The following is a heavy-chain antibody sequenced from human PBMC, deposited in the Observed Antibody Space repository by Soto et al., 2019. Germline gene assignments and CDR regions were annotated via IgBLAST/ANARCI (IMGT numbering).Heavy chain of an antibody. J-gene: IGHJ4*02. CDR3: AYCSGNLDPFHY. Sequence: GGSLRLSCAASGFTFSNNAMSWVRQAPGKGLEWVSAISGSGGRTYCADSVKGRFTISRDNSKNTLHLQMNSLRVEDTAVYYCAYCSGNLDPFHYWGQGTLVTVAS. V-gene: IGHV3-23*01. D-gene: IGHD2-15*01. CDR2: ISGSGGRT. CDR1: GFTFSNNA.